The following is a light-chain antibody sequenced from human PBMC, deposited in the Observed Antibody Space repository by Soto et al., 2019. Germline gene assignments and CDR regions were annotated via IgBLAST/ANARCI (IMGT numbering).Light chain of an antibody. V-gene: IGKV3-15*01. CDR1: QSISSN. J-gene: IGKJ4*01. Sequence: EIVMTQSPATLSVSPGERATLSCRASQSISSNLAWYQQKPGQAPRLLMFRTSSRATGFPARFSGSGSGTEFNLTISSLQSEDFGVYYCQQYNNWPRATFGGGPGGYQT. CDR2: RTS. CDR3: QQYNNWPRAT.